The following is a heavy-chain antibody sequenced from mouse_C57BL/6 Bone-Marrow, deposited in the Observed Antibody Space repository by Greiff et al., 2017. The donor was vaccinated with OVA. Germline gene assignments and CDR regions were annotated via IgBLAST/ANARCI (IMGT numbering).Heavy chain of an antibody. Sequence: EVQLVESGGGLVQPKGSLKLSCAASGFSFNTYAMNWVRQAPGKGLEWVARIRSKSNNYATYYADSVKDRFTISRDDSESMLYLQMNNLKTEDTAMYYCVRPAYYSNYVIAYWGQGTLVTVSA. J-gene: IGHJ3*01. CDR1: GFSFNTYA. D-gene: IGHD2-5*01. CDR2: IRSKSNNYAT. V-gene: IGHV10-1*01. CDR3: VRPAYYSNYVIAY.